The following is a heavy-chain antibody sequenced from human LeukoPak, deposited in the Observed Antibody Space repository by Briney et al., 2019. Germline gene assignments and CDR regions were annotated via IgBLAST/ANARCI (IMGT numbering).Heavy chain of an antibody. CDR1: GYTLTKLS. CDR2: FVPEDGET. D-gene: IGHD3-10*01. CDR3: AAVRVTIDGGSYYSFMDV. Sequence: ASVKVSCKVSGYTLTKLSMQWVRQAPEKGLEWMGGFVPEDGETIYAQKFQGRVTMTQDTSTDTAYMELYSLRSEDTAVYYCAAVRVTIDGGSYYSFMDVWGSGTPVTVSS. J-gene: IGHJ6*03. V-gene: IGHV1-24*01.